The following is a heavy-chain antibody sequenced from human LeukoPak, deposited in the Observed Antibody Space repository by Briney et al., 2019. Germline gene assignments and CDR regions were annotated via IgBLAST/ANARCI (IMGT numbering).Heavy chain of an antibody. CDR3: ARRRHLVVVAAGWFDP. D-gene: IGHD2-15*01. CDR2: IYYSGTT. J-gene: IGHJ5*02. V-gene: IGHV4-59*12. CDR1: GGSISSYY. Sequence: SETLSLTCTVSGGSISSYYWSWIRQPPGKGLEWIGYIYYSGTTNYNPSLKSRVTISVDTSKNQFSLKLSSVTAADTAVYYCARRRHLVVVAAGWFDPWGQGTLVTVSS.